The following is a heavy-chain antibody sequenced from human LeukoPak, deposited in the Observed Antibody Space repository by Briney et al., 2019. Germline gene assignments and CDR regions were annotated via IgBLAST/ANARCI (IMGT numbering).Heavy chain of an antibody. CDR3: TRGYSSSPYGMDV. CDR2: IWYDGSNK. J-gene: IGHJ6*02. V-gene: IGHV3-33*08. CDR1: GFTFSSYG. Sequence: PGRSLRLSCAASGFTFSSYGTHWVRQAPGKGLEWVAVIWYDGSNKYYADSVKGRFTISRDNSKNTLYLQMNSLRAEDTAVYYCTRGYSSSPYGMDVWGQGTTVTVSS. D-gene: IGHD6-13*01.